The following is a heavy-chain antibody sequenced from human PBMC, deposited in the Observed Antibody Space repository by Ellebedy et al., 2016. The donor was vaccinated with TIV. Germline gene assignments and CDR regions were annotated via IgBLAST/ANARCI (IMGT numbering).Heavy chain of an antibody. J-gene: IGHJ6*02. V-gene: IGHV1-8*01. D-gene: IGHD3-10*01. CDR1: GYTFTSYD. CDR2: MNPNSGNT. Sequence: ASVKVSCXASGYTFTSYDINWVRQATGQGLEWMGWMNPNSGNTGYAQKFQGRVTMTRNTSISTAYMGLSSLRSEDTAVYYCATPGSGNYYYYGMDVWGQGTTVTVSS. CDR3: ATPGSGNYYYYGMDV.